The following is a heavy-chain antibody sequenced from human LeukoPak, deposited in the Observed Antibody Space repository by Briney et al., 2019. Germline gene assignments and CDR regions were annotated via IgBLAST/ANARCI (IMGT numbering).Heavy chain of an antibody. CDR2: SYYSGST. J-gene: IGHJ4*02. D-gene: IGHD3-22*01. CDR1: GGSISSSSYY. V-gene: IGHV4-39*02. Sequence: SETLSLTCTVSGGSISSSSYYWGWTRQPPGKGLEGLGSSYYSGSTYYNTSLKSRVTISVDTSKNHFSLILSSVTAADTTVYYCARLYYDSSGYYQICYFDYWGQGTLVTVSS. CDR3: ARLYYDSSGYYQICYFDY.